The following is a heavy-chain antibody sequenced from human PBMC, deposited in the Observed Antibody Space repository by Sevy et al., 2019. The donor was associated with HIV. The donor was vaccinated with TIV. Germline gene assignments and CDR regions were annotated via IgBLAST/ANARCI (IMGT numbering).Heavy chain of an antibody. Sequence: GGSLRLSCAASGFTFSTYSMNWVRQAPGKGLEWVSSISSSSNYIYYADSLKGGFTISRDNAKNSLYLQMNSLRADDTAVYYCARDGARITMVQGVMAYYHGMDVWGQGTTVTVSS. CDR2: ISSSSNYI. CDR1: GFTFSTYS. V-gene: IGHV3-21*01. D-gene: IGHD3-10*01. J-gene: IGHJ6*02. CDR3: ARDGARITMVQGVMAYYHGMDV.